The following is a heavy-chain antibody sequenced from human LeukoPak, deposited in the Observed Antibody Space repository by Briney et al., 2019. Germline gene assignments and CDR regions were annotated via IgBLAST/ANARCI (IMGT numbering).Heavy chain of an antibody. D-gene: IGHD3-10*01. V-gene: IGHV1-69*13. CDR3: AASLRGSGTDFDY. Sequence: GASVKVSCKASGGTFSSYAISWVRQAPGQGLEWMGGIIPLFGTANYAQKFQGRVTITADESTSTAYMELSSLRSEDTAVYYCAASLRGSGTDFDYWGQGTLVTVSS. CDR1: GGTFSSYA. J-gene: IGHJ4*02. CDR2: IIPLFGTA.